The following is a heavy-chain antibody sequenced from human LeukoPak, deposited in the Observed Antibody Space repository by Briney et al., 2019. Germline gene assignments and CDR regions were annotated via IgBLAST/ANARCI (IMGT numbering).Heavy chain of an antibody. CDR2: INHSGST. CDR1: GGXFSGYY. J-gene: IGHJ4*02. D-gene: IGHD6-19*01. CDR3: ARESTTVAGTFDY. V-gene: IGHV4-34*01. Sequence: PSETLSLTCAVYGGXFSGYYCSWIRQPPGKGLEWIGEINHSGSTNYNPSLKSRVTISVDTSKNQFSLKLSSVTAADTAIYYCARESTTVAGTFDYWGQGTLVTVSS.